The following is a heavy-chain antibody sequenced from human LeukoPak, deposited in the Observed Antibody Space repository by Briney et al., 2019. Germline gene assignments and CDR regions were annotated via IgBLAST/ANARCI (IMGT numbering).Heavy chain of an antibody. D-gene: IGHD6-19*01. V-gene: IGHV1-18*01. CDR3: ARGAATMDGSGWYSDY. Sequence: ASVKVSCKASGYTFTSYGISWVRQAPGQGLEWMGWNSAYNGNTNYAQKLQGRVTMTTDTSTSTAYMELRSLRSDDTAVYYCARGAATMDGSGWYSDYWGQGTLVTVSS. CDR1: GYTFTSYG. J-gene: IGHJ4*02. CDR2: NSAYNGNT.